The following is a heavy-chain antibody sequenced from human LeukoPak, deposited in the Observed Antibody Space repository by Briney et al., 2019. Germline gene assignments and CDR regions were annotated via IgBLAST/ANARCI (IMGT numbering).Heavy chain of an antibody. CDR3: ARFRVGD. CDR2: IYHSGST. V-gene: IGHV4-38-2*02. CDR1: GYSISSGYY. D-gene: IGHD1-26*01. J-gene: IGHJ4*02. Sequence: SETLSLTCTVSGYSISSGYYWGWIRQPPGKGLEWIGSIYHSGSTYYNPSLKSRVTISVDTSKNQFSLKLSSVTPADTAVYYCARFRVGDWGQGTLVTVSS.